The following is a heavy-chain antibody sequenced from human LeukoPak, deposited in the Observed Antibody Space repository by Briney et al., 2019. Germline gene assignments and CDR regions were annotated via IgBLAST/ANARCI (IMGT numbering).Heavy chain of an antibody. V-gene: IGHV3-48*04. CDR1: GFIFSSYD. Sequence: RGSLRLSCAASGFIFSSYDFNWVRQAPGRGVGWVSYISSRIRTIYYADSLKGRFTISKDNAQKSLYLHIKSLRGDDTALYYCVRGTRAFDVWGQGTMVTVSS. J-gene: IGHJ3*01. CDR2: ISSRIRTI. CDR3: VRGTRAFDV.